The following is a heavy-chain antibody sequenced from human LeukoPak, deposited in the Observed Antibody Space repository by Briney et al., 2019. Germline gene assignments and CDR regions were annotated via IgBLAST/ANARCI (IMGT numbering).Heavy chain of an antibody. CDR2: IKQDGSEE. J-gene: IGHJ4*02. Sequence: GGSLRLSCVASGFTISSYWMHWVRQTPGKGLEWVANIKQDGSEEYYVDSVKGRFTISRDNAKNSLYLQMNSLRAEDTAVYYCARRYFDYWGQGILVTVSS. V-gene: IGHV3-7*03. CDR3: ARRYFDY. CDR1: GFTISSYW.